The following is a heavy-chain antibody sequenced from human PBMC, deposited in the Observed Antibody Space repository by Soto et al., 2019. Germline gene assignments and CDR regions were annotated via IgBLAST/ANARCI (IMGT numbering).Heavy chain of an antibody. D-gene: IGHD3-9*01. J-gene: IGHJ4*02. CDR2: ISGSGGST. CDR1: GFTFSSYV. V-gene: IGHV3-23*01. CDR3: AKDRRYDILTGYSRFDY. Sequence: PGGSLGLSCAASGFTFSSYVVTWVRQTPGKGLEWVSGISGSGGSTYYADSVKGRFTISRDNSKNTLYLQMNSLRAEDTAVYYCAKDRRYDILTGYSRFDYWGQGTLVTVSS.